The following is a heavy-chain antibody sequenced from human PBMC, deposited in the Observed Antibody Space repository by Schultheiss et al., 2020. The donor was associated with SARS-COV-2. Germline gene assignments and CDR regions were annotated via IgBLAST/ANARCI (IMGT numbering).Heavy chain of an antibody. CDR1: GGSISSYY. CDR2: IYYSGST. J-gene: IGHJ6*02. Sequence: SETLSLTCTVSGGSISSYYWSWIRQPAGKGLEWIGYIYYSGSTNYNPSLKSRVTISVDTSKNQFSLKLSSVTAADTAVYYCAKDLDCSGGSCYSYYYYGMDVWGQGTTVTVSS. D-gene: IGHD2-15*01. V-gene: IGHV4-59*01. CDR3: AKDLDCSGGSCYSYYYYGMDV.